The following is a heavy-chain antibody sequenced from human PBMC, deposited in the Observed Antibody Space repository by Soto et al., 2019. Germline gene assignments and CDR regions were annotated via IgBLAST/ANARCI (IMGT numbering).Heavy chain of an antibody. CDR1: GGSIRSSSYY. J-gene: IGHJ6*02. V-gene: IGHV4-39*01. Sequence: QLQLQESGPGLVKPSETLSLTCTVSGGSIRSSSYYWGWIRQPPGKGLEWIGSIYYSGSTYYNPSLKSRVTISVDTSKNQFSLKRSSVTAADTAVYYCARNTRVYYGMDVWGQGTTVTVSS. CDR3: ARNTRVYYGMDV. CDR2: IYYSGST.